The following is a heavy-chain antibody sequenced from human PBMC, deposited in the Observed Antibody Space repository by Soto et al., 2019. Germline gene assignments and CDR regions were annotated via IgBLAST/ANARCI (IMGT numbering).Heavy chain of an antibody. Sequence: QVQLVESGGGVVQPGRSLRLSCAASGFTFSSYGMHWVRQAPGKGLEWVAVISYDGSNKYYADSVKGRFTISRDNSKNTLYLQMNSLRAEDTAVYYCAKNRVLESWGQGTMVPGSS. V-gene: IGHV3-30*18. CDR2: ISYDGSNK. CDR3: AKNRVLES. CDR1: GFTFSSYG. J-gene: IGHJ4*02.